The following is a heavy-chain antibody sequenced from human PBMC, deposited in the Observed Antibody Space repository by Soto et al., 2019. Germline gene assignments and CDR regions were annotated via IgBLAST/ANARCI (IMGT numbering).Heavy chain of an antibody. Sequence: GSLRLSCAASGLTFNNYCMHWVRQTAGKGLEWVSRISDEGRSTDYXXXVKGRFTXXRDNAMNTLYLQMNNLRADDTAVYYCASMVTTSLPNFWGQGTLVTVSS. CDR2: ISDEGRST. J-gene: IGHJ4*02. CDR3: ASMVTTSLPNF. CDR1: GLTFNNYC. V-gene: IGHV3-74*01. D-gene: IGHD2-21*02.